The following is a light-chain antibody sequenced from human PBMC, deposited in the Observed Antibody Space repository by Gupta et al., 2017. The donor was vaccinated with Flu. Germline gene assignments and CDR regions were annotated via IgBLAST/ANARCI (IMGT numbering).Light chain of an antibody. J-gene: IGKJ4*01. CDR2: SAS. V-gene: IGKV1-39*01. CDR3: QQSDTTPFT. CDR1: QSISSY. Sequence: DIQMTQSSSSLSASVGDRVTITCRASQSISSYLNWYQQTPGKAPKFLIYSASNLQSGVSSRFSGSASGTDFTLTISRLHPEDFATYYCQQSDTTPFTFGAGTKVEIK.